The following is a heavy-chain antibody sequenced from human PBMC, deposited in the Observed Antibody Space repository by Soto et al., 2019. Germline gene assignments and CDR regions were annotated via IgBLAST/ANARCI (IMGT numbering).Heavy chain of an antibody. CDR3: ERLGNWGGAYYYMDV. D-gene: IGHD7-27*01. CDR1: GFTLSSYW. V-gene: IGHV3-74*01. Sequence: EVQLVESGGGLVQPGGSLRLSCAASGFTLSSYWMLWVRQAPGKGLVWVSRISSDGSSTRYADSVKGRFAISRDNAKNTVYLQMNSLRAEDTAVYYCERLGNWGGAYYYMDVWGKGTTVTVSS. J-gene: IGHJ6*03. CDR2: ISSDGSST.